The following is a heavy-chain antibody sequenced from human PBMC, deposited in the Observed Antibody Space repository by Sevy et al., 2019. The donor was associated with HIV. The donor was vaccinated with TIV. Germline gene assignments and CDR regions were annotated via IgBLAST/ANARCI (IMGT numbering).Heavy chain of an antibody. J-gene: IGHJ6*02. D-gene: IGHD3-10*01. Sequence: GGSLRLSCAASGFIVSSDYMNWVRQSPGKGLEWVSVIYGGGSTYYVDSVKGRFTISRDNSKNTVYLQMNSLRAEDTEEYDCARARELLVRGNYHYGMDVWGQGTTVTVSS. CDR3: ARARELLVRGNYHYGMDV. CDR1: GFIVSSDY. CDR2: IYGGGST. V-gene: IGHV3-53*03.